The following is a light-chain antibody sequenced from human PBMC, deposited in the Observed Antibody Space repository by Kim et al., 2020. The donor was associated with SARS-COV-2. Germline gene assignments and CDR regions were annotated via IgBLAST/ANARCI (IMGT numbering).Light chain of an antibody. Sequence: KTVTTSCSRSSGSIASNYVQWYQQRPGSAPTTVIYEDNQGPSGVPDRFSGSIDSSSNSASLTISGLKTEDEADYYCQSYDSSNLWVFGGGTQLTVL. J-gene: IGLJ3*02. CDR3: QSYDSSNLWV. CDR1: SGSIASNY. V-gene: IGLV6-57*03. CDR2: EDN.